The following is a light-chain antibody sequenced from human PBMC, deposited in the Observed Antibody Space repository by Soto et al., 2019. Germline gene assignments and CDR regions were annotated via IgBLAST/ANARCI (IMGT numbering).Light chain of an antibody. Sequence: QSALTQPASVSGSPGQSITISCTGTSGDIGSYNRVSWYQQYPGKAPKLIIYEVTDRPSGVSNRFSGSKSGNTASLTISGLQAEDEAEYYCSSYTNINTRACVFGTGTKVT. CDR3: SSYTNINTRACV. CDR2: EVT. CDR1: SGDIGSYNR. J-gene: IGLJ1*01. V-gene: IGLV2-14*01.